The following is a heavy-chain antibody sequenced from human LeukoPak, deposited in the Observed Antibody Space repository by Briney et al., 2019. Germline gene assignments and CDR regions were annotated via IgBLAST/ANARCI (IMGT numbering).Heavy chain of an antibody. CDR1: GFTFSSYA. D-gene: IGHD1-1*01. Sequence: QPGRSLILSCAASGFTFSSYAMHWVRQAPGKGLEWVAVTSSDGNIKYYADSVKGRFTISRDNSKNTLYLQMNSLRGEDTGVYYCARDPVPATARHFDYWGQGTLVTVSS. CDR2: TSSDGNIK. J-gene: IGHJ4*02. CDR3: ARDPVPATARHFDY. V-gene: IGHV3-30-3*01.